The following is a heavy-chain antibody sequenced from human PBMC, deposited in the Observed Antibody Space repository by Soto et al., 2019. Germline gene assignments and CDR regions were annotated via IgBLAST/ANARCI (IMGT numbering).Heavy chain of an antibody. CDR3: ARADRFGVSISSLDL. D-gene: IGHD2-8*01. CDR1: GGSIKNYF. CDR2: VYSTGST. V-gene: IGHV4-59*01. J-gene: IGHJ4*02. Sequence: PSETLSLTCTVSGGSIKNYFRRWIRQSPGKGLEWMGYVYSTGSTHYNPSVKSRLTMSVDTSKSHFSLTLTSVTTADTDSYYCARADRFGVSISSLDLWGQGIPVPVSS.